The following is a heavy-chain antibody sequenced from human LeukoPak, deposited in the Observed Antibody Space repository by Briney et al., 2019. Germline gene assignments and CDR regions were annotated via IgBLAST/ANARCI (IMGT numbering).Heavy chain of an antibody. CDR2: IRSKAYGGTT. D-gene: IGHD2-21*02. Sequence: GRSLRLSCTASGFTLGDYAMSWVRQAPGKGLEWVGFIRSKAYGGTTEYAASVKGRFTISRDDSKSIAYLQMNSLKTEDTAVYYCTREGAYCGGDCYNDAFDIWGQGTMVTVSS. J-gene: IGHJ3*02. CDR1: GFTLGDYA. CDR3: TREGAYCGGDCYNDAFDI. V-gene: IGHV3-49*04.